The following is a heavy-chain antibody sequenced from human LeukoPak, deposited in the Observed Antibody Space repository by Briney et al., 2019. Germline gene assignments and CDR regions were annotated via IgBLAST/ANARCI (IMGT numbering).Heavy chain of an antibody. CDR1: GGSISSGDYY. V-gene: IGHV4-30-4*08. J-gene: IGHJ5*02. D-gene: IGHD3-22*01. Sequence: NPSQTLSLTCTVSGGSISSGDYYWSWIRQPPGKGLEWIGYIYYSGSTYYNPSLKSRVTISVDTSKNQFSLKLSSATAADTAVYYCARGGVWLFPGNWFDPWGQGTLVTVSS. CDR3: ARGGVWLFPGNWFDP. CDR2: IYYSGST.